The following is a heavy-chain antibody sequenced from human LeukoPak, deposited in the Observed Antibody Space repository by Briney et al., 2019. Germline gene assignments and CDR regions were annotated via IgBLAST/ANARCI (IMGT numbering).Heavy chain of an antibody. D-gene: IGHD1-26*01. V-gene: IGHV1-3*01. Sequence: RASVKVSCKASGYTFTSYAMHWVRQAPGQRLEWMGWINAGNGNTKYSQKFQGRVTITRDTSASTAYMELSSLRSEDTAVYYCARSGACLGGSYDYWGQGTLVTVSS. CDR3: ARSGACLGGSYDY. J-gene: IGHJ4*02. CDR2: INAGNGNT. CDR1: GYTFTSYA.